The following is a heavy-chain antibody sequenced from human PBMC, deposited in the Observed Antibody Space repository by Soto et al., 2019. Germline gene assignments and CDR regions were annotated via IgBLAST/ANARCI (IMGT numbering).Heavy chain of an antibody. CDR1: GYTLTSHA. D-gene: IGHD1-26*01. CDR3: ARDVGATGD. J-gene: IGHJ4*02. Sequence: QVQLVQSGAEVKKPGASVKVSCKASGYTLTSHAMHWVRQAHGQRLECMGWINAGNGNTKYSQKFQVTVNITRDTSSRTAYIELSSLRSEDTAVYYCARDVGATGDWGQGTMVTVSS. CDR2: INAGNGNT. V-gene: IGHV1-3*01.